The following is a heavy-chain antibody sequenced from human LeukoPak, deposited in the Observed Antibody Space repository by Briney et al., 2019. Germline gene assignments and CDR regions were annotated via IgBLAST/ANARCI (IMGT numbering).Heavy chain of an antibody. CDR2: ISSSGSTI. CDR1: GFTFSSYE. V-gene: IGHV3-48*03. CDR3: ARASSYGSGSYYKLVYFQH. Sequence: GGSLRLSCAASGFTFSSYEMNWVRQAPGKGLEWVSYISSSGSTIYYADSVKGRFTISRDNAKNSLYLQMNSLRAEDTAVYYCARASSYGSGSYYKLVYFQHWGQGTLVTVSS. D-gene: IGHD3-10*01. J-gene: IGHJ1*01.